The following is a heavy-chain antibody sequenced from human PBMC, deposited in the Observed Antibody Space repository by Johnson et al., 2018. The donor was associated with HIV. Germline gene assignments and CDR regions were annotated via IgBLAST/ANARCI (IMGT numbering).Heavy chain of an antibody. V-gene: IGHV3-30*03. CDR3: VRDRSTYNGSYYGWDAFAL. CDR1: GFTFDDYG. J-gene: IGHJ3*01. CDR2: ISYDGSNK. Sequence: QVQLVESGGGVVRPGGSLRLSCAASGFTFDDYGMSWVRQAPGKGLEWVAVISYDGSNKYYADSVKGRFTISRDNSKNTLYLQMNSLRAEDTAVYYCVRDRSTYNGSYYGWDAFALWGQGTMVTVSS. D-gene: IGHD1-26*01.